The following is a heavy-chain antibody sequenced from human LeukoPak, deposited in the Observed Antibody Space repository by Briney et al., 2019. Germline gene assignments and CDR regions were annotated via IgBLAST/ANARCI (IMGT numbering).Heavy chain of an antibody. CDR3: ATGVHGIAAAGDYYFDY. J-gene: IGHJ4*02. D-gene: IGHD6-13*01. Sequence: LRETLSLTCAVSGGSISSSNWWSWVRQPPGKGLEWIGEIYHSGSTNYNPSLKSRVTISVDKSKNQFSLKLSSVTAADTAVYYCATGVHGIAAAGDYYFDYWGQGTLVTVSS. CDR1: GGSISSSNW. V-gene: IGHV4-4*02. CDR2: IYHSGST.